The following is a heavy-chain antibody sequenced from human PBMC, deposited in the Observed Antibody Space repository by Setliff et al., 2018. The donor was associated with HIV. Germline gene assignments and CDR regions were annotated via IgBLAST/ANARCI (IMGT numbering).Heavy chain of an antibody. J-gene: IGHJ6*03. V-gene: IGHV5-10-1*01. Sequence: GESLKISCKGSGYTFSNFWISWVRQMPGKGLEWMGRLDPRDSYTDYSPSFQGHVAISGDKSSSTAYLQWSSLKASDTATYYCARLLRRPHDFFYMDVWGKGTTVTVSS. CDR1: GYTFSNFW. D-gene: IGHD2-15*01. CDR3: ARLLRRPHDFFYMDV. CDR2: LDPRDSYT.